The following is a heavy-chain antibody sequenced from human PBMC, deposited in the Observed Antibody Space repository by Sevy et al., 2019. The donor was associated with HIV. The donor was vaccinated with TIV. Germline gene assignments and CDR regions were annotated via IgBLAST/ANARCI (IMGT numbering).Heavy chain of an antibody. CDR1: GYRLSELS. D-gene: IGHD1-26*01. V-gene: IGHV1-24*01. CDR3: ATLIVGICYLRF. Sequence: ASVKVSCNVSGYRLSELSTYWVRQTPAKGLEGMGGFDPEYDDPIYAQNFQGRVTMTEDTSTDTAYMELSSLTSEDTAVYYCATLIVGICYLRFWGPGTLVTVSS. J-gene: IGHJ4*02. CDR2: FDPEYDDP.